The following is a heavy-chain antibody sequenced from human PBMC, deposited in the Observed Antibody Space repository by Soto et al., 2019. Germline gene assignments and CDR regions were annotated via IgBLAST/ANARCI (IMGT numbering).Heavy chain of an antibody. CDR3: ARRSRYAVGVYGMDV. Sequence: GESLKISCKGSGYSFTSYLIGLVRQMPGKGLEWMGIIYPGDSDTRYSPSFQGQVTISADKSISTAYVQWSSLKASDTAMYYCARRSRYAVGVYGMDVWGQGTTVTVSS. CDR1: GYSFTSYL. V-gene: IGHV5-51*01. CDR2: IYPGDSDT. J-gene: IGHJ6*02. D-gene: IGHD2-2*01.